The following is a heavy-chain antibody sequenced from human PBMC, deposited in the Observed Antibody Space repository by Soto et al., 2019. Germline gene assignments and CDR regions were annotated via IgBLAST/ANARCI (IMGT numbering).Heavy chain of an antibody. V-gene: IGHV5-51*01. CDR2: IYPGDSGT. Sequence: GEALKGSCKGCGYRFTSYWIGWLRQMPGKGLEWMGIIYPGDSGTRYSPSFQGQVTISADKSISTAYLQWSSLKASDTAMYYCARGSYYYYYMDVWGKGTTVTVSS. J-gene: IGHJ6*03. CDR3: ARGSYYYYYMDV. CDR1: GYRFTSYW.